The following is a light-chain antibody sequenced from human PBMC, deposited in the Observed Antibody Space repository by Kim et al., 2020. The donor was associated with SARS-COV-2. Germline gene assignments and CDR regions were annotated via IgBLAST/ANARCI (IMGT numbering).Light chain of an antibody. Sequence: DIVMTQSPDSLAVSLGERATINCKSSQSVLYSSNNKNYVAWYQQKPGQPPKLLIYWASTRESGVPDRFSGSGSGTDFTLTISSLQAEDVAVYYCQQYYSTPLTFGGETKVDIK. CDR2: WAS. V-gene: IGKV4-1*01. J-gene: IGKJ4*01. CDR3: QQYYSTPLT. CDR1: QSVLYSSNNKNY.